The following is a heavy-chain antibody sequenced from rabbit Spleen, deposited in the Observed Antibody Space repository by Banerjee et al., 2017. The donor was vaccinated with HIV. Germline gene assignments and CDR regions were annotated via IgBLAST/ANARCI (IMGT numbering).Heavy chain of an antibody. J-gene: IGHJ4*01. Sequence: QEQLVESGGGLVQPGGSLKLSCTASGFSFSTKAVMCWVRQAPGKGLEWIACINAITGKAVYASWAKGRFTISKTSSTTVTLQMTSLTAADTATYFCARALGGGDYSHDLWGPGTLVTVS. D-gene: IGHD1-1*01. CDR1: GFSFSTKAV. V-gene: IGHV1S45*01. CDR2: INAITGKA. CDR3: ARALGGGDYSHDL.